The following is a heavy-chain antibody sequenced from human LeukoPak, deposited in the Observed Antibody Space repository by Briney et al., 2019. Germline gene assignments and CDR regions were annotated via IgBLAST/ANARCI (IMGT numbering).Heavy chain of an antibody. D-gene: IGHD3-3*01. Sequence: SGGSLRLSCAASGFTFSSYGMHWVRQAPGKGLAWVAFIRYDGSNKYYADSVKGRFTISRDNSKNTLYLQMNSLRAEDTAVYYCAKLVGYYDFWSGYHFDYWGQGTLVTVSS. CDR2: IRYDGSNK. CDR1: GFTFSSYG. CDR3: AKLVGYYDFWSGYHFDY. J-gene: IGHJ4*02. V-gene: IGHV3-30*02.